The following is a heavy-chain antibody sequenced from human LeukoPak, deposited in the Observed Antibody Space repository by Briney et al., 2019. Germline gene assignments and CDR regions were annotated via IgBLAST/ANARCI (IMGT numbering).Heavy chain of an antibody. Sequence: HPGGSLRLSCAASGFTFSTYWMHWVRQAPGKGLVWVSRINTDGSRTTYADSVKGRFTISRDNARNTLYLQVSSLRAEDTSVYYCARQSYYYDSSGYYHDYWGQGTLVTVSS. J-gene: IGHJ4*02. CDR3: ARQSYYYDSSGYYHDY. CDR1: GFTFSTYW. D-gene: IGHD3-22*01. CDR2: INTDGSRT. V-gene: IGHV3-74*01.